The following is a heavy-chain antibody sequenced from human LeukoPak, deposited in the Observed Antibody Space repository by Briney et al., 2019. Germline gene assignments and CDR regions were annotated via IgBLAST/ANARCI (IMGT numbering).Heavy chain of an antibody. Sequence: PGGSLRLSCAASGFTFYNYAMHWVRQAPGKGLEWVTLISYDGSNTYYADSVKGRFTISRDNSKDTLYLQMNSLRAEDTAVYYCAKDFLAAAGYFDYWGQGTLVTVSS. V-gene: IGHV3-30-3*01. CDR2: ISYDGSNT. J-gene: IGHJ4*02. D-gene: IGHD6-13*01. CDR3: AKDFLAAAGYFDY. CDR1: GFTFYNYA.